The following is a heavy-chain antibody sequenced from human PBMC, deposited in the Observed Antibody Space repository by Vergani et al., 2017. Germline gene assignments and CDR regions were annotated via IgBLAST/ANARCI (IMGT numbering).Heavy chain of an antibody. CDR2: IYYSGST. CDR3: ARGARYSGYSYGL. Sequence: QVQLQESGPGLVKPSETLSLTCTVSGGSISSYYWSWIRQPPGKGLEWIGYIYYSGSTNYNPSLKSRVTISVDTSKNQFSLKLSSVTAADTAVYYCARGARYSGYSYGLWGQGTLVTVSS. J-gene: IGHJ4*02. D-gene: IGHD5-18*01. V-gene: IGHV4-59*01. CDR1: GGSISSYY.